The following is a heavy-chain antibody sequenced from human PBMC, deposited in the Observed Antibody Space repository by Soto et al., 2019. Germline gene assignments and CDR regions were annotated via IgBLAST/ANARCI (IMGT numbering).Heavy chain of an antibody. CDR2: IIPIFGTA. J-gene: IGHJ4*02. D-gene: IGHD5-12*01. CDR3: ARGVRGYSAYVPGY. V-gene: IGHV1-69*13. Sequence: SVKVSCKASGYTFTIYGISWVRQAPGQGLEWMGGIIPIFGTANYAQKFQGRVTITADESTSTAYMELSSLRSEDTAVYYCARGVRGYSAYVPGYWGQGTLVTVSS. CDR1: GYTFTIYG.